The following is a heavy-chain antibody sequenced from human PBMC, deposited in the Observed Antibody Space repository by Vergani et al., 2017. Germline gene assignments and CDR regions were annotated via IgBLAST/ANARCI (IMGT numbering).Heavy chain of an antibody. Sequence: QVQLVQSGAEVKKPGASVKVSCKASGYTFTGYYMHWVRQAPGQGLEWMGWINPNSGGTNYAQKFQGRVTMTRDTSISTAYMELSRLRSDDTAVYYCARGGRYCSSTSCYRASARKSQRLDYYGMDVWGQGTTVTVSS. V-gene: IGHV1-2*02. CDR2: INPNSGGT. J-gene: IGHJ6*02. CDR1: GYTFTGYY. CDR3: ARGGRYCSSTSCYRASARKSQRLDYYGMDV. D-gene: IGHD2-2*01.